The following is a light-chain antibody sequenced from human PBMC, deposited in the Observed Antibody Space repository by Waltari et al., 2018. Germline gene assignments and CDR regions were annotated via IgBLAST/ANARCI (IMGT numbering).Light chain of an antibody. CDR1: NIGSQS. J-gene: IGLJ1*01. CDR3: QVWDTNSDHLYV. V-gene: IGLV3-21*02. Sequence: SYVLTQPPSVSVAPGQTARITCRGNNIGSQSAHWYQQKSGQAPGMVVYDDSDRPSGIPERFSGSKSGTTATLTISGVEAGDEADYYCQVWDTNSDHLYVFGSGTKVTVL. CDR2: DDS.